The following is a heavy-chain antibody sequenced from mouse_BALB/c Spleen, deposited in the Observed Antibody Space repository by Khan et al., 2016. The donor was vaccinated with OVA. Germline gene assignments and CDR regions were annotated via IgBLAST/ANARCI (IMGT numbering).Heavy chain of an antibody. D-gene: IGHD3-1*01. Sequence: QVQLKQSGPELKKPGETVKISCKASGYIFTNYGINWVKQAPGEGLKWMGWIKTNSGDPTYAEEFKGRFAFSLETSARTAYLQINNLKNEDTATYFCARGLNALDYWGRGTSVTVPS. J-gene: IGHJ4*01. CDR2: IKTNSGDP. CDR1: GYIFTNYG. V-gene: IGHV9-3*02. CDR3: ARGLNALDY.